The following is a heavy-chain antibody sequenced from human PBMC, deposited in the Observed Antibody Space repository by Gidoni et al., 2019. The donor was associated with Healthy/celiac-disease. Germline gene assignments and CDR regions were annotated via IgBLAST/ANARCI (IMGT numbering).Heavy chain of an antibody. CDR1: GGSISSGDYY. Sequence: QVQLQESGPGLVKPSQTLSLTCTVSGGSISSGDYYWSWIRQPPGKGLEGIGYIYYSGSTYYNPSLKSRVTISVDTSKNQFSLKLSSVTAADTAVYYCAREAGIEGRYYDSSGYYYGNSGTKYYYYGMDVWGQGTTVTVSS. CDR2: IYYSGST. CDR3: AREAGIEGRYYDSSGYYYGNSGTKYYYYGMDV. D-gene: IGHD3-22*01. V-gene: IGHV4-30-4*01. J-gene: IGHJ6*02.